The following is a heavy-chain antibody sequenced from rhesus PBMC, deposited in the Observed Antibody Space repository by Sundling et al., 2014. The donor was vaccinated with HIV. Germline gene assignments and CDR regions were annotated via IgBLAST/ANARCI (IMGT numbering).Heavy chain of an antibody. CDR1: GGSFSGYY. CDR3: ARAAGGYALFDL. CDR2: INGKGGNT. Sequence: QVQLQESGPGLVKPSETLPLTCAVSGGSFSGYYWGWIRQPPGKGLEWIAEINGKGGNTNYNPSLMSRVTTSRDTSKNQLSLKLNSVTAADTAVYYCARAAGGYALFDLWGQGLRVTVSS. V-gene: IGHV4-81*01. J-gene: IGHJ3*01. D-gene: IGHD5-24*01.